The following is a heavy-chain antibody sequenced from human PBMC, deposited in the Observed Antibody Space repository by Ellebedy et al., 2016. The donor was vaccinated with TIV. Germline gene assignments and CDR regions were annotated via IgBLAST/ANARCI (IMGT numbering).Heavy chain of an antibody. Sequence: AASVKVSCKASGYTFTSYGISWVRQAPGQGLEWMGWISVYNGNTNYVQKLQGRVTMTTDTSTSTAYMELRSLRSDDTAVYYCARGSSGWDAFDIWGQGTMVTVSS. D-gene: IGHD6-19*01. CDR1: GYTFTSYG. CDR2: ISVYNGNT. CDR3: ARGSSGWDAFDI. J-gene: IGHJ3*02. V-gene: IGHV1-18*04.